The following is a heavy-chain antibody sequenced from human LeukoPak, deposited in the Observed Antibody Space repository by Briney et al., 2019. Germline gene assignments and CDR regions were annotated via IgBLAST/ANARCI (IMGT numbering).Heavy chain of an antibody. V-gene: IGHV3-23*01. CDR1: GFTFSTYA. Sequence: GGSLRLSCAASGFTFSTYAMSWVRQAPGKGLEWVSAISGSGGNTYYADPVKGRFSISRDNSKNTLYLQVNSLRAEDTAVYYCAKGATKDYGDNRAFDIWGQGTMVTVSS. CDR3: AKGATKDYGDNRAFDI. D-gene: IGHD4-17*01. CDR2: ISGSGGNT. J-gene: IGHJ3*02.